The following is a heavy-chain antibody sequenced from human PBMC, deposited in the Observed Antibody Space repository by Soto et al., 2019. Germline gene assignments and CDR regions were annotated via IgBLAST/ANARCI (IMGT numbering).Heavy chain of an antibody. Sequence: GEFLRIWCKASGDRFASYWIRWVRQMPGKGLELMGIIYPEDSDTRYSPSFQGQVTISADKSITTAYLQWSSLKASDTAIYYCARRRGGPDYDDYGGWFDSWGQGTLVTVSS. J-gene: IGHJ5*01. D-gene: IGHD4-17*01. CDR2: IYPEDSDT. CDR1: GDRFASYW. CDR3: ARRRGGPDYDDYGGWFDS. V-gene: IGHV5-51*01.